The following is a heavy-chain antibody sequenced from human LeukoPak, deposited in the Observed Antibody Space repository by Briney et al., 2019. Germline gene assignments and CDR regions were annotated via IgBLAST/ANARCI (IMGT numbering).Heavy chain of an antibody. D-gene: IGHD1-26*01. CDR3: ANAASYSVDY. Sequence: PSETLSLTCTVSGGSLSSSFYYWGWIRQPPGKGREWIGSMYFSGSTHYNPSLKSRVTISVDTSKNQFSLKLTSVTAADTAVYYCANAASYSVDYWGQGTLVTASS. J-gene: IGHJ4*02. V-gene: IGHV4-39*01. CDR1: GGSLSSSFYY. CDR2: MYFSGST.